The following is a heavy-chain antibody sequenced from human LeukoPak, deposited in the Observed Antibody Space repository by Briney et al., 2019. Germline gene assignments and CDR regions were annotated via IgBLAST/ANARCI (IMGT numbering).Heavy chain of an antibody. Sequence: GGSLRLSCAASGFTFTSYAMSWVRQAPGKGLEWVSAISGGGGNTYYADSVKGRFTISRDNSKNTLYLQMNSLRAEDTAVYYCAKDRETYYYGSGKGDYFDYWGQGTLVTVSS. CDR1: GFTFTSYA. D-gene: IGHD3-10*01. CDR3: AKDRETYYYGSGKGDYFDY. CDR2: ISGGGGNT. J-gene: IGHJ4*02. V-gene: IGHV3-23*01.